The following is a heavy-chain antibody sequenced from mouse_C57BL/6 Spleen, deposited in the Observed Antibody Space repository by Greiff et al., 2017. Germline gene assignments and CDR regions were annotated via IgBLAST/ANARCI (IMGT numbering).Heavy chain of an antibody. D-gene: IGHD1-1*01. CDR2: IHPNSGST. Sequence: VQLQQPGAELVKPGASVKLSCKASGYTFTSYWMHWVKQRPGQGLEWIGMIHPNSGSTNYNEKFKSKATLTVYKSSSTAYMQLSSLTSEDSAVYYCSVPWVEVDYWGQGTTLTVSS. V-gene: IGHV1-64*01. CDR3: SVPWVEVDY. CDR1: GYTFTSYW. J-gene: IGHJ2*01.